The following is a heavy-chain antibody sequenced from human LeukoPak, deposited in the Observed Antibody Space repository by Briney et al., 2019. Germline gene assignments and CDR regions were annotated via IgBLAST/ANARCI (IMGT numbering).Heavy chain of an antibody. CDR3: ARNGGMVRADMGFDP. D-gene: IGHD3-10*01. CDR1: GGTFSSYA. Sequence: SVKVSCKASGGTFSSYAISWVRQAPGQGLEWMGRIIPILGIANYAQKFQGRVTITADKSTSTAYMELSSLRSEDTAVYYCARNGGMVRADMGFDPWGQGTLVTVSS. V-gene: IGHV1-69*04. CDR2: IIPILGIA. J-gene: IGHJ5*02.